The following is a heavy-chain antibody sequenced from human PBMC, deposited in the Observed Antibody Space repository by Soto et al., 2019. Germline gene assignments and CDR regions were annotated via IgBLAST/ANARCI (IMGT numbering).Heavy chain of an antibody. CDR2: ISGSGGTT. CDR1: GFTFSNYA. V-gene: IGHV3-23*01. J-gene: IGHJ5*02. Sequence: XVSLRLSFAASGFTFSNYAMSWVRQAPGKGLEWVSTISGSGGTTYYTDSVKGRFTISGDNSKNTLSLQMNSLRAEDTAVYYCAQGIGATQRSWFDPWGQGTLVTVSS. CDR3: AQGIGATQRSWFDP. D-gene: IGHD1-26*01.